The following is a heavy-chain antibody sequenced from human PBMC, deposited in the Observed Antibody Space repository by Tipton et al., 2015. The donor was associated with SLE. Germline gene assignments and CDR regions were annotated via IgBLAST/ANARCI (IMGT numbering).Heavy chain of an antibody. Sequence: GLVKPSEILSLTCTVSGVSISNYYWTWARQPPGKGLEWVGYIFKTAIISYSPSLKSRVTISVDTSKNQFSLTLSSVTAADTALYYCARANDAEYGGAFDIWGQGTVVTVSS. CDR3: ARANDAEYGGAFDI. CDR2: IFKTAII. J-gene: IGHJ3*02. D-gene: IGHD4-17*01. V-gene: IGHV4-59*01. CDR1: GVSISNYY.